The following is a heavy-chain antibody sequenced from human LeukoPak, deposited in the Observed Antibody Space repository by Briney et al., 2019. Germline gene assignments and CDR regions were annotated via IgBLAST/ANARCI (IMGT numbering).Heavy chain of an antibody. V-gene: IGHV1-69*04. CDR2: IIPILGIA. Sequence: SVKVSCKASGYTFRSYSISWVRQAPGQGLEWMGRIIPILGIANYAQKFQGRVTITADKSTSTAYMELSSLRSEDTAVYYCAREGPHCSSTSCPDAFDIWGQGTMVTVSS. D-gene: IGHD2-2*01. CDR1: GYTFRSYS. J-gene: IGHJ3*02. CDR3: AREGPHCSSTSCPDAFDI.